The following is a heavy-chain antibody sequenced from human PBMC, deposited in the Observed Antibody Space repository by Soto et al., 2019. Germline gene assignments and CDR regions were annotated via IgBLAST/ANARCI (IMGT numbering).Heavy chain of an antibody. Sequence: PGGLLRLSCAAAGFTFSSYSMNWVSQAPGKGLEWVSYISSSGRTIYYADSVKGRFTISRDNAKNSLYLQMNSLRAEDTAVYYCARPTYYYGSGSSEYYYYYGLDVWGQGTTVTVSS. V-gene: IGHV3-48*01. J-gene: IGHJ6*02. D-gene: IGHD3-10*01. CDR3: ARPTYYYGSGSSEYYYYYGLDV. CDR2: ISSSGRTI. CDR1: GFTFSSYS.